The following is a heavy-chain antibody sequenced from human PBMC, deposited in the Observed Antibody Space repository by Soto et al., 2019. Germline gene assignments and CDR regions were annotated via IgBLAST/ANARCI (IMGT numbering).Heavy chain of an antibody. CDR2: IYPDDSDT. Sequence: GESRKISCKGSGYSFTSYWIGWVRQMPGKGLEWMGIIYPDDSDTRYSPSFRGQVTISADKSINTAYLQWSSLEASDTAIYYCARRPGGPLNWFDPWGQGTLVTVSS. CDR3: ARRPGGPLNWFDP. J-gene: IGHJ5*02. V-gene: IGHV5-51*01. D-gene: IGHD3-10*01. CDR1: GYSFTSYW.